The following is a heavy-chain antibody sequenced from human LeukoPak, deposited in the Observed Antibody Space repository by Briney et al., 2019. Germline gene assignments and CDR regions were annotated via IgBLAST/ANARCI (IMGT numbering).Heavy chain of an antibody. CDR2: ITNSGRST. D-gene: IGHD1-26*01. CDR3: AREASGNYHVFDS. CDR1: GFSFSNYF. Sequence: GGSLRLSCEASGFSFSNYFISWIRQAPGKGLEWVGYITNSGRSTNYADAVKGRFTISRDNAKKSVYLEMTDLRAEANAVYYCAREASGNYHVFDSWGQGTLVTVSS. J-gene: IGHJ4*02. V-gene: IGHV3-11*04.